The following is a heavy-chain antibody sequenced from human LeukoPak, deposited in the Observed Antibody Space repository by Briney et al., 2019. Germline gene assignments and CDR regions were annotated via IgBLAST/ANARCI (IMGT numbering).Heavy chain of an antibody. Sequence: PSETLSLTCTVSGGSVSSYYLSWIRQPPGKGLEWIGYIYYSGSTNYSPSLKSRVTISVDTSKNQFSLKLSSVTAADTAVYYCARATHIPYDSSGYYYWGQGTLVTVSS. CDR2: IYYSGST. D-gene: IGHD3-22*01. CDR3: ARATHIPYDSSGYYY. J-gene: IGHJ4*02. V-gene: IGHV4-59*02. CDR1: GGSVSSYY.